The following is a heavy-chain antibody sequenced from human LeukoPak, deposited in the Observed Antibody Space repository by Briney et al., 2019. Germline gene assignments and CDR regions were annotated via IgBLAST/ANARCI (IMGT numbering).Heavy chain of an antibody. J-gene: IGHJ4*02. Sequence: GGSLRLSCAASGFTFSSYAMSWVRQAPGKGLEWVSTISGNGGRTYYADSVKGRFTISRDNSKNTLYLQMDSLRAEDTAVYYCAKSKYYYDSSGYYFDYWGQGTLVTVSS. CDR2: ISGNGGRT. CDR3: AKSKYYYDSSGYYFDY. D-gene: IGHD3-22*01. V-gene: IGHV3-23*01. CDR1: GFTFSSYA.